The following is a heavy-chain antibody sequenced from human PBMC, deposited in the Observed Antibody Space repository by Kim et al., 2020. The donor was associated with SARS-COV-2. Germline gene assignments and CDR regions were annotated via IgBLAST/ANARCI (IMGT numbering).Heavy chain of an antibody. J-gene: IGHJ4*02. D-gene: IGHD1-26*01. Sequence: VKGRFTISRDNSKNTLYLQMNSLRAEDTAVYYCAREVGAVGATYHRYFDYWGQGTLVTVSS. CDR3: AREVGAVGATYHRYFDY. V-gene: IGHV3-30*07.